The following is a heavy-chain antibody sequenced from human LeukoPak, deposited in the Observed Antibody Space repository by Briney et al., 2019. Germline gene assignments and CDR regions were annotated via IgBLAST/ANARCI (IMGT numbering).Heavy chain of an antibody. CDR2: IYTSVST. CDR1: GGSISSYY. D-gene: IGHD6-19*01. CDR3: AALYSSGWDYYYFDY. Sequence: SETLSLTCTVSGGSISSYYWSWIRQPAGKGLEWIGRIYTSVSTNYNPSLKSRVTMSVDTSKNQFALKLSSVTAADTAVYYCAALYSSGWDYYYFDYWGQGTLVTVSS. J-gene: IGHJ4*02. V-gene: IGHV4-4*07.